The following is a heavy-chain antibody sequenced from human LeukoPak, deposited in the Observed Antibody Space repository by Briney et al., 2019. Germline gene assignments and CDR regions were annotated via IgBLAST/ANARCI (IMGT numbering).Heavy chain of an antibody. CDR1: GFSFSSYG. CDR2: IRYDGSNK. CDR3: AKDRAAGYCSSTSCYAYYFDY. Sequence: GGSLRLSRAASGFSFSSYGMHWVLQAPGKGLEWVAFIRYDGSNKYYADSVKGRFIISRDNSKNTLYLQMNSLRAEDTAVYYCAKDRAAGYCSSTSCYAYYFDYWGQGTLVAVSS. J-gene: IGHJ4*02. V-gene: IGHV3-30*02. D-gene: IGHD2-2*01.